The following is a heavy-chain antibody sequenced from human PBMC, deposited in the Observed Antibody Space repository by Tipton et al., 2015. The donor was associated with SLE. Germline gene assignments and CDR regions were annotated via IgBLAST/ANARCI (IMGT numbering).Heavy chain of an antibody. J-gene: IGHJ6*02. CDR2: IKQDGSEK. CDR3: AKALSRYSGYENGMDV. V-gene: IGHV3-7*01. CDR1: GFTFSSYW. D-gene: IGHD5-12*01. Sequence: GSLRLSCAASGFTFSSYWMSWVRQAPGKGLEWVANIKQDGSEKYYVDSVKGRFTISRDNSKNTLYLQMNSLRAEDTAVYYCAKALSRYSGYENGMDVWGQGTTVTVSS.